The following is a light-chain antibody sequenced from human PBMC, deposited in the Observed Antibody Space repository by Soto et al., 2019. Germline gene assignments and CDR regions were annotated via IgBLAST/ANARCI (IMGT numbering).Light chain of an antibody. J-gene: IGKJ1*01. CDR2: AAS. CDR3: QQSYCTLTWT. Sequence: DIQMTQSPSSLSASVGDRVTITCRASQSISSYLNWYQQKPGKAPKLLIYAASSLQSGVPLRFSGSGSGTHFTLTISSLQPEDFATYYCQQSYCTLTWTFGQGTKVEIK. CDR1: QSISSY. V-gene: IGKV1-39*01.